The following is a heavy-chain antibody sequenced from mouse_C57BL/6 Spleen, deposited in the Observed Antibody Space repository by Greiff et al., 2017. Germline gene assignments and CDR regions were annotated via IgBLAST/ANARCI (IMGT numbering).Heavy chain of an antibody. J-gene: IGHJ4*01. CDR1: GYTFTSYW. CDR3: ARSGIYYDYDEDYAMDY. CDR2: IAPNSGGT. V-gene: IGHV1-72*01. Sequence: QVQLKQPGAELVKPGASVKLSCKASGYTFTSYWMHWVKQRPGRGLEWIGRIAPNSGGTKYNEKFKSKATLTVDKPSSTAYMQLSSLTSDDSSVYYCARSGIYYDYDEDYAMDYWGQGTSVTVSS. D-gene: IGHD2-4*01.